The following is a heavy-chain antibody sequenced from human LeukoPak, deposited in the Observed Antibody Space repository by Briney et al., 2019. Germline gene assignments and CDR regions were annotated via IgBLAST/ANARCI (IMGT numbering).Heavy chain of an antibody. D-gene: IGHD3-22*01. CDR2: INPNSGGT. Sequence: GASVKVSCKASGYTFTGYYMHWVRQAPGQGLEWMGWINPNSGGTNYAQKFQGRVTMTRDTSISTAYMELSRLRSDDTAVYYCARETDSSGYHRPFGYWGQGTLVTVSS. CDR3: ARETDSSGYHRPFGY. J-gene: IGHJ4*02. V-gene: IGHV1-2*02. CDR1: GYTFTGYY.